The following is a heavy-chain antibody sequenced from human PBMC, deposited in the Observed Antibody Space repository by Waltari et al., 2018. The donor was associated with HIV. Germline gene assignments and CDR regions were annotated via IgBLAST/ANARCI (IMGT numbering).Heavy chain of an antibody. J-gene: IGHJ2*01. CDR2: IGTAGDT. CDR3: ARGWSPFDL. D-gene: IGHD6-13*01. V-gene: IGHV3-13*01. Sequence: EVQLVGSGGGVVLPGGSFRICGAASGVSFNTYDMQGVRQAKGKGLEWVSAIGTAGDTYYPDSVKGRFTISRENDKNSLYLQMNSLRAEDTALYYCARGWSPFDLWGRGTLVTVSS. CDR1: GVSFNTYD.